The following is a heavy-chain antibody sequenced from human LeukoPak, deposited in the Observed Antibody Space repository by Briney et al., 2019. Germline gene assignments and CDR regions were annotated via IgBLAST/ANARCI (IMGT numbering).Heavy chain of an antibody. V-gene: IGHV3-33*08. J-gene: IGHJ4*01. Sequence: GGSLRLSCAASRFTFSRYWMHWVRQAPGKGLEWVALIWYDGTKKYYADSVKGRFTVSRDNSKNTVFLQMNRVRVEDTAVYYCASSYHDILTGPTELNYWGQGTLVTVSS. CDR3: ASSYHDILTGPTELNY. D-gene: IGHD3-9*01. CDR1: RFTFSRYW. CDR2: IWYDGTKK.